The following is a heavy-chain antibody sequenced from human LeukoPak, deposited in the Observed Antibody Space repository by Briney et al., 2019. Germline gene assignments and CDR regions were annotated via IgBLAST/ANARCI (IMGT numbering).Heavy chain of an antibody. Sequence: VKVSCKASGGTFSSYAISWVRQAPGQGLEWMGGIIPIFGKANYAKKFQGRVTITADESTSTAYMELSSLGSEDTAVYYCARDGPPGDYILRYWGQGTLFTVSS. D-gene: IGHD4-17*01. V-gene: IGHV1-69*13. CDR3: ARDGPPGDYILRY. J-gene: IGHJ4*02. CDR2: IIPIFGKA. CDR1: GGTFSSYA.